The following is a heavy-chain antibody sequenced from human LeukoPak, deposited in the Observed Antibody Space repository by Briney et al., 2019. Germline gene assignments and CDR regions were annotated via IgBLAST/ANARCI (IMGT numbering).Heavy chain of an antibody. CDR1: GGSISSYY. V-gene: IGHV4-59*01. CDR2: IYYSGST. D-gene: IGHD3-10*01. CDR3: ASSGSGSYYWY. Sequence: NPSETLSLTCTVSGGSISSYYWSWIRQPPGKGLEWIGYIYYSGSTNYNPSLKSRVTISVDTSKNQFSLKLSSVTAADTAVYYCASSGSGSYYWYWGQGTLVTVSS. J-gene: IGHJ4*02.